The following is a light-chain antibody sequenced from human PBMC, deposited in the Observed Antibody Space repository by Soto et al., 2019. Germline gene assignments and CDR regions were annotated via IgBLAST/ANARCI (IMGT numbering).Light chain of an antibody. CDR1: QSVRSN. V-gene: IGKV3-15*01. CDR2: GAS. CDR3: QQFNV. Sequence: EIVMTQSPDTLSVSPGDRVTLSCRASQSVRSNSAWYQQKPGQAPRLLIYGASTRATGIPARFSGSGFGTDFTLTISSLESEDFATYYCQQFNVFGGGTKVDIK. J-gene: IGKJ4*01.